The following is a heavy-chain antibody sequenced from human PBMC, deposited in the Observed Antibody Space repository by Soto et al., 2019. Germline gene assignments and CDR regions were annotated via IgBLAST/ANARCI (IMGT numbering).Heavy chain of an antibody. CDR1: GFTFSNAW. CDR2: IKSKTDGGTT. Sequence: GSLRLSCAASGFTFSNAWMSWVRQAPGKGLEWVGRIKSKTDGGTTDYAAPVKGRFTISRDDSKNTLYLQMNSLKTEDTAVYYCTTDXFQAYCGGDCYTSPFDYWGQGTLVTVSS. D-gene: IGHD2-21*02. CDR3: TTDXFQAYCGGDCYTSPFDY. J-gene: IGHJ4*02. V-gene: IGHV3-15*01.